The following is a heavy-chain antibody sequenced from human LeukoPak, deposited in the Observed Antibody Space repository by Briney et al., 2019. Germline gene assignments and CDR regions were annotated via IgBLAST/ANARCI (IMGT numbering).Heavy chain of an antibody. CDR1: GFTFSDYA. CDR3: TKGRGNYYSDY. CDR2: IRSKAYGGTA. V-gene: IGHV3-49*04. D-gene: IGHD1-26*01. J-gene: IGHJ4*02. Sequence: GGSLRLSCTASGFTFSDYAMSWVRQAPGKGREWVGFIRSKAYGGTAEYAAGVKGRFTTSRDHSKSIAYLQMNSLKTEDTAVYYCTKGRGNYYSDYWGQGTLVTVSS.